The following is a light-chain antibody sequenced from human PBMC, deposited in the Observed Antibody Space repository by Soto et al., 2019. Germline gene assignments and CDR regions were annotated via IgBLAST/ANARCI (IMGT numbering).Light chain of an antibody. CDR1: QSVSSN. CDR3: QEYNNWPPGVT. CDR2: GAS. J-gene: IGKJ2*01. Sequence: EIVMTQSPATLSVSPGERATLSCRASQSVSSNLAWYQQKPGQAPRLLIYGASTRATGIPARFSGSGSGTEFTLTISRLQSEDFAVYYCQEYNNWPPGVTFGQGTKLEIK. V-gene: IGKV3-15*01.